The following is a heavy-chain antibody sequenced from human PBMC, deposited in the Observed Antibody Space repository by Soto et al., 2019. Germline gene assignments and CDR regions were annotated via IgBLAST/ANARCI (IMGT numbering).Heavy chain of an antibody. D-gene: IGHD2-2*01. J-gene: IGHJ4*02. CDR1: GYSFAGYW. V-gene: IGHV5-10-1*01. CDR2: IDPSDSQT. Sequence: GESLKISCKGSGYSFAGYWITWVRQKPGKGLEWMGRIDPSDSQTYYSPSFRGHVTISVTKSITTVFLQWSSLRASDPPMYYCARQIYASDRGPNSQSYLDSGAQGTPVPVSS. CDR3: ARQIYASDRGPNSQSYLDS.